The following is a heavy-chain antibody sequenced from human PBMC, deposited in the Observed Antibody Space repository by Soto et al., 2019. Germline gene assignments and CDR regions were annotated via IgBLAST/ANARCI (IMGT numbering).Heavy chain of an antibody. J-gene: IGHJ6*03. Sequence: GGSLRLSCAASGFTVSSNYMSWVRQAPGKGLEWVSVIYSGGSTYYADSMKGRFTISRDNSKNTLYLQMNSLRAEDTAVYYCARARSSYYYYYMDVWGKGTTVTVSS. CDR3: ARARSSYYYYYMDV. V-gene: IGHV3-66*01. CDR2: IYSGGST. CDR1: GFTVSSNY.